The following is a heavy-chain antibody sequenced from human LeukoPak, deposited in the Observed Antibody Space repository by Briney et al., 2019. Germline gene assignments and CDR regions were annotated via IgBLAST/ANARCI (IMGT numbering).Heavy chain of an antibody. CDR1: GGTFSSYA. CDR3: AIRMTTTSGMDY. V-gene: IGHV1-69*13. J-gene: IGHJ4*02. Sequence: GASVKVSCKASGGTFSSYAISRVRQAPGQGLEWMGGIIPIFGTANYAQKFQGRVTITADESTSTAYMELSSLRSEDTAVYYCAIRMTTTSGMDYWGRGTLVTVSS. D-gene: IGHD4-17*01. CDR2: IIPIFGTA.